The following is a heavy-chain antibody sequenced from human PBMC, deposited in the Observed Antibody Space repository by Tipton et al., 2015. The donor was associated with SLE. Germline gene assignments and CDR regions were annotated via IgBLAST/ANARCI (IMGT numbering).Heavy chain of an antibody. CDR3: VRRWGPTIHVEMATLGAFDL. D-gene: IGHD4-23*01. CDR2: ISSGSAFI. CDR1: GFTFSSYN. Sequence: SLRLSCEASGFTFSSYNMNWVRQAPGKAPEWVSSISSGSAFISYAGSFKGRFTISRDNAKNSLYLQMDTLRGDDTAIYYCVRRWGPTIHVEMATLGAFDLWGQGTVVTVSS. V-gene: IGHV3-21*01. J-gene: IGHJ3*01.